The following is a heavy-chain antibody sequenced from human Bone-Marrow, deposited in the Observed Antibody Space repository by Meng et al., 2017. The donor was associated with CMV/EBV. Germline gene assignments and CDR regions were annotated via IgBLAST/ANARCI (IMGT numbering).Heavy chain of an antibody. CDR1: GFTVSSSY. CDR3: ARADYGVDY. Sequence: EVQLVESGGGLVQPGGSLRLSCAASGFTVSSSYMSWVRQAPGKGLEWVSFIYTGDSTYYADSVRGRFTISRDNSKNTLYLQMSSLRPEDTAVYYCARADYGVDYWGQGTLVTVSS. V-gene: IGHV3-66*01. CDR2: IYTGDST. J-gene: IGHJ4*02. D-gene: IGHD4-17*01.